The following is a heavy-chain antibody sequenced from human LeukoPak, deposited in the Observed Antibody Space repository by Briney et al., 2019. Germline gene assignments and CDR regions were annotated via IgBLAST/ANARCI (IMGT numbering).Heavy chain of an antibody. J-gene: IGHJ4*02. V-gene: IGHV3-64*01. D-gene: IGHD6-19*01. CDR2: ISSNGAST. Sequence: PGGSLRLSCAASGFTFSTFAMHWVRQAPGKGLEYVSAISSNGASTYYANSVKGRFTISRDNSKNTLYLQMGSLRAEDMAVYYCARVAKGYSSGWYEDYWGQGTLVTVSS. CDR3: ARVAKGYSSGWYEDY. CDR1: GFTFSTFA.